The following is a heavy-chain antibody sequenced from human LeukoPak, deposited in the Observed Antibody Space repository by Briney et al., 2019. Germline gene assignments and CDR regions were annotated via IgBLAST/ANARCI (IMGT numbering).Heavy chain of an antibody. CDR1: GFPFSGSG. CDR3: ARVAYLAEDYYYYYRDV. J-gene: IGHJ6*03. CDR2: IWYDGSHQ. D-gene: IGHD6-13*01. V-gene: IGHV3-33*01. Sequence: GGSLRLPCAASGFPFSGSGMHWVRQAPGKGLEWVAVIWYDGSHQYYADSVKGRFTISRDNAKNSLYLQMNSLRAEDTALYHCARVAYLAEDYYYYYRDVWGKGTTVPVSS.